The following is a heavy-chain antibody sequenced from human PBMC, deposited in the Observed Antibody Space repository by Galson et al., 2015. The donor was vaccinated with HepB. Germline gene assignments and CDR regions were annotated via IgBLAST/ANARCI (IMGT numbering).Heavy chain of an antibody. J-gene: IGHJ4*02. Sequence: SLRLSCAASGFTFSTYSMNWVRQAPGKGLEWVSSISSSSSYIHYADSVKGRFTISRDNAKNSLYLQLNSLRAEDTAVYYCARDCITMIRGVKCFDYWGQGTLVTVSS. CDR3: ARDCITMIRGVKCFDY. D-gene: IGHD3-10*01. CDR1: GFTFSTYS. CDR2: ISSSSSYI. V-gene: IGHV3-21*01.